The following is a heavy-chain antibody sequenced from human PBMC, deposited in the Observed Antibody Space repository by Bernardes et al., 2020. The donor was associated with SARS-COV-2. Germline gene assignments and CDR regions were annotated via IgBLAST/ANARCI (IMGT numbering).Heavy chain of an antibody. D-gene: IGHD5-18*01. J-gene: IGHJ5*02. CDR2: INHSGST. Sequence: SETLSVTCAVYGGSFSGYYWSWIRQPPGKGLEWIGEINHSGSTNYNPSLKSRVTISVDTSKNQFSLKLSSVTAADTAVYYCATFTSAMGFDPWGQGTLVTVSS. V-gene: IGHV4-34*01. CDR1: GGSFSGYY. CDR3: ATFTSAMGFDP.